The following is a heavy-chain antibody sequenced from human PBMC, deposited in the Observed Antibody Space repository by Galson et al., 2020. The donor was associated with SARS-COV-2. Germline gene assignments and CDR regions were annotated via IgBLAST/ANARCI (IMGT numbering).Heavy chain of an antibody. CDR1: GGSIRSYY. CDR2: IYYSGST. D-gene: IGHD3-16*01. J-gene: IGHJ5*02. CDR3: ARSADIMITLSFDP. Sequence: SQTLSLTCTVSGGSIRSYYWSWIRQPPGKGLEWIGYIYYSGSTNYNPSLKSRVTISVDTSKNQFSLKLSSVTAADTAVYYCARSADIMITLSFDPWGQGTLVTVSS. V-gene: IGHV4-59*01.